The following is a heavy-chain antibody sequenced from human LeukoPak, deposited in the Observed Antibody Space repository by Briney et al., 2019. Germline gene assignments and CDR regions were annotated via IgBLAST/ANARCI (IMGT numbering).Heavy chain of an antibody. D-gene: IGHD6-19*01. CDR3: ARFAVHRRLAVAGQFGLDY. CDR1: GYTFTDYY. Sequence: ASVKVSCKASGYTFTDYYIHWVRQAPGQGLEWMGWINPNSGNIKYGQKFQGRVTMTRDTSISTAYMELSSLRSGDTAVYYCARFAVHRRLAVAGQFGLDYWGQGTLVTVSS. J-gene: IGHJ4*02. CDR2: INPNSGNI. V-gene: IGHV1-2*02.